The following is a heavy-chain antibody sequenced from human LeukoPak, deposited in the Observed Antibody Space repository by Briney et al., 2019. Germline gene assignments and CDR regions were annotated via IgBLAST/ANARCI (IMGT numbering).Heavy chain of an antibody. Sequence: GGSLRLSCAASGFPFSSYAMSWFRQTPGKGLEWVSSIIASGGTTYYADSVKGRFTISRDNSKNTLYLQMNSLRAEDTAVYYCAKDPSYYYDSSGSEVDYWGQGTLVTVSS. V-gene: IGHV3-23*01. J-gene: IGHJ4*02. CDR2: IIASGGTT. CDR1: GFPFSSYA. CDR3: AKDPSYYYDSSGSEVDY. D-gene: IGHD3-22*01.